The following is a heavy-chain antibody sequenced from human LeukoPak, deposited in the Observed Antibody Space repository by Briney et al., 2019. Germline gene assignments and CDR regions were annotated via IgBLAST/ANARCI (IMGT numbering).Heavy chain of an antibody. Sequence: SETLSLTCAVYGGSFSGYYWSWIRQPPGKGLEWIGEINHSGSTNYNPSLKSRVTISVDTSKNQFSLKLSSVTAADTAVYYCARDLPIYSYGPAVDYWGQGTLVTVSS. V-gene: IGHV4-34*01. CDR1: GGSFSGYY. J-gene: IGHJ4*02. D-gene: IGHD5-18*01. CDR2: INHSGST. CDR3: ARDLPIYSYGPAVDY.